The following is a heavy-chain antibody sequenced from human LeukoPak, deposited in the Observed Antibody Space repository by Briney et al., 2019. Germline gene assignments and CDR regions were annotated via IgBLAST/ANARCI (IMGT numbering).Heavy chain of an antibody. Sequence: SETLSLTCTVSGYSISSGYYWGWIRQPPGKGLEWIGRIYSSGNTNYNPSLKSRVTMSVDTSKNQFSLKLSSVTAADTAVYYCAREVVIAATYDYWGQGTLVTVSS. CDR2: IYSSGNT. V-gene: IGHV4-38-2*02. J-gene: IGHJ4*02. CDR1: GYSISSGYY. CDR3: AREVVIAATYDY. D-gene: IGHD2-15*01.